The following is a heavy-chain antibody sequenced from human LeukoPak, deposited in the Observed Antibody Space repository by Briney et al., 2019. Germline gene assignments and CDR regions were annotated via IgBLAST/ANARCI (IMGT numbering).Heavy chain of an antibody. CDR2: FYYSGST. CDR1: SDSISSYY. CDR3: ARDVRHLDY. Sequence: SETLSLTCTVSSDSISSYYWSWIRQSPEKGLDWIGYFYYSGSTNHNPSLKSRATISVDTSKNQFSLKLSSVTAADTAVYYCARDVRHLDYWGQGTLVTVSS. J-gene: IGHJ4*02. D-gene: IGHD2-8*01. V-gene: IGHV4-59*12.